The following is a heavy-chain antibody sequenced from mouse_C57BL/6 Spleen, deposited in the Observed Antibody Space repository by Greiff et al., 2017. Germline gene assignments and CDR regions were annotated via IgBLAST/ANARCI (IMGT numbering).Heavy chain of an antibody. CDR1: GFTFSSYA. Sequence: DVKLVESGGGLVKPGGSLKLSCAASGFTFSSYAMSWVRQTPEKRLEWVATISDGGSYTYYPDNVKGRFTISRDNAKNNLYLQMSHLKSEDTAMYYCAREDDYDRYYFDYWGQGTTLTVSS. D-gene: IGHD2-4*01. V-gene: IGHV5-4*01. J-gene: IGHJ2*01. CDR3: AREDDYDRYYFDY. CDR2: ISDGGSYT.